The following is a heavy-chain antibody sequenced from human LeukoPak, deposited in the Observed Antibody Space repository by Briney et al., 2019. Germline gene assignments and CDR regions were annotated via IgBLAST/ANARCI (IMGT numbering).Heavy chain of an antibody. CDR1: GFTFSSYW. CDR2: INFDGSST. J-gene: IGHJ4*02. Sequence: PGGSLRLSCAASGFTFSSYWMHWVRQAPGKGLVWVSHINFDGSSTTYADSVKGRFTISRDNAKNTLYLQMNSLRAEDTAVYYCARAYCISTSCYSPRPFTFDYWGQGTLVTVSS. V-gene: IGHV3-74*01. D-gene: IGHD2-2*01. CDR3: ARAYCISTSCYSPRPFTFDY.